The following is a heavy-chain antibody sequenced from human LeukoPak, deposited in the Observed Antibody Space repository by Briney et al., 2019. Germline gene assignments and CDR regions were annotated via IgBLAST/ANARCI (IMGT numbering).Heavy chain of an antibody. V-gene: IGHV1-69*13. J-gene: IGHJ5*02. CDR1: GGTFISYA. D-gene: IGHD1-26*01. CDR3: ARALGMGATPNWFDP. CDR2: IIPIFGTA. Sequence: SVKVSCKASGGTFISYAISWVRQAPGQGLEWMGGIIPIFGTANYAQKFQGRVTITADESTSTAYMELSSLRSEDTAVYYCARALGMGATPNWFDPWGQGTLVTVSS.